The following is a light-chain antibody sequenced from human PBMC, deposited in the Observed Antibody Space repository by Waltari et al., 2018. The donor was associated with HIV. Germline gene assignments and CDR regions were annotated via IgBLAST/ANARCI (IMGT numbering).Light chain of an antibody. CDR1: QDIRNS. J-gene: IGKJ5*01. CDR3: QHYDDLPPT. CDR2: DAS. Sequence: DIQLTQSPSSLSASVGDRVTITSQASQDIRNSLNSYQQRPGKAPRRLIFDASNMETGVPSRFSASGSRTHFTFTMSSLQPEDIGTYYCQHYDDLPPTFGQGTRLDMK. V-gene: IGKV1-33*01.